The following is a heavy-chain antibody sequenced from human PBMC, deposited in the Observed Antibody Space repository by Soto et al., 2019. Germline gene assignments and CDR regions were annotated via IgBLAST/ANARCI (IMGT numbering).Heavy chain of an antibody. CDR3: VKPNFYDGSGDNDFGH. J-gene: IGHJ4*02. Sequence: EVQLLESGGGLVQPGGSRRLSCAASGFTFSDYALTWVRQAPGKGLEWVSTVSGRGGTTNFADSVKGRFAISRDNFNGILYLQMNSLRAEDTAMYYCVKPNFYDGSGDNDFGHWGQGTLVTVSS. CDR2: VSGRGGTT. D-gene: IGHD3-22*01. CDR1: GFTFSDYA. V-gene: IGHV3-23*01.